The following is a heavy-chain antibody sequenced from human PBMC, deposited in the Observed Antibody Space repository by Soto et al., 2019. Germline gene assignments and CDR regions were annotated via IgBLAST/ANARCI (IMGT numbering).Heavy chain of an antibody. CDR3: AREDSIIIPAVSDF. CDR2: VSKSDYT. V-gene: IGHV3-21*01. Sequence: GGSLRLSCTVSGFPFNNYGINWVRQAPGKGLEWVSSVSKSDYTYYSDSVKGRFTISRDNAKNSVSLQMNTLRVEDTAVYYCAREDSIIIPAVSDFWGQGTLVTVSS. D-gene: IGHD2-2*01. J-gene: IGHJ4*02. CDR1: GFPFNNYG.